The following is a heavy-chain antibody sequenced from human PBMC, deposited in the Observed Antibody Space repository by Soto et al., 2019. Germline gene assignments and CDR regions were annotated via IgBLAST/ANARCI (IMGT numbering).Heavy chain of an antibody. J-gene: IGHJ5*02. CDR2: INAGNGNT. CDR3: ASAMADILTGYSLNWFDT. Sequence: ASVKVSCKASGYTFTSYAMHWVRQAPGQRLEWMGWINAGNGNTKYSQKFQGRVTITRDTSACTAYMELSSLRSEDTAVYYCASAMADILTGYSLNWFDTWGQGTLVTVSS. V-gene: IGHV1-3*01. CDR1: GYTFTSYA. D-gene: IGHD3-9*01.